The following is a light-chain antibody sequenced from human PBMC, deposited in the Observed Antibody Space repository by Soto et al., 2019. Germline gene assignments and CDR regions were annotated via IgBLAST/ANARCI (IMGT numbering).Light chain of an antibody. J-gene: IGLJ1*01. V-gene: IGLV2-14*01. CDR1: SSDVGGYNY. Sequence: QSVLAQPASVSGSPGQSITISCTGTSSDVGGYNYVSWYQHHPGKAPKLMIYEVSNRPSGVSNRFSGSKSGNTASLTISGLQAEDEADYYCSSYTDSRTLYVFGTGTKVTVL. CDR2: EVS. CDR3: SSYTDSRTLYV.